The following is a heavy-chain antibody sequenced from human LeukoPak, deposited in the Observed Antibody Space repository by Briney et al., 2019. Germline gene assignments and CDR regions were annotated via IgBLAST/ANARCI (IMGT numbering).Heavy chain of an antibody. D-gene: IGHD4-11*01. CDR2: INHSGST. J-gene: IGHJ6*03. CDR3: ARGGGNYGGYYMDV. Sequence: PSETLSLTCTVSGGSISSSSYYWSWIRQPPGKGLEWIGEINHSGSTNYNPSLKSRVTMSVDTSKNQFSLKLSSVTAADTAVYYCARGGGNYGGYYMDVWGKGTTVTVSS. CDR1: GGSISSSSYY. V-gene: IGHV4-39*07.